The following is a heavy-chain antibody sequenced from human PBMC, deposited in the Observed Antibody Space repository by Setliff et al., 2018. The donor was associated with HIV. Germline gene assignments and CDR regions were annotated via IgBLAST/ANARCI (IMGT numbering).Heavy chain of an antibody. J-gene: IGHJ6*03. CDR3: ARHRDPPGTSWIFYYYYMDL. V-gene: IGHV4-39*01. D-gene: IGHD2-2*01. CDR2: IYYSGST. CDR1: GGSISIISYY. Sequence: SETLSLTCTVSGGSISIISYYWGWIRQPPGKGLEYIGSIYYSGSTYYNPSLKSRVTISVDTSKNHVSLRLSSVTAADTGVYYCARHRDPPGTSWIFYYYYMDLWGGGTTVTVSS.